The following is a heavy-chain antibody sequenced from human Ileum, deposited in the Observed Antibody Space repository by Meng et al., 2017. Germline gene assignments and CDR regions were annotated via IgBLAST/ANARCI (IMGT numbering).Heavy chain of an antibody. Sequence: GESLKISCEVSGFTFSNYWMVWVRQAPGKGLEYVSAISGNGIATFYANSVKGRFTISRDNSKNTVYLQVGSLRGEDMAVYYCAREREMSTSAAFDIWGQGTMVTVSS. D-gene: IGHD5-24*01. J-gene: IGHJ3*02. CDR1: GFTFSNYW. CDR3: AREREMSTSAAFDI. CDR2: ISGNGIAT. V-gene: IGHV3-64*01.